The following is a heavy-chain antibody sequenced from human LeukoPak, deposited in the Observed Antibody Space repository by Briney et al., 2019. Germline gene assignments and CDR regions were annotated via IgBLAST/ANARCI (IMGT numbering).Heavy chain of an antibody. V-gene: IGHV3-9*01. CDR1: GFIFNDYA. Sequence: PGRSLRLSCAASGFIFNDYAMRWVRQAPGKGLEWVSGINWNSGSIGYADPVKGRFTISRDNAKNSLYLQMNSLRAEDTALYYCAKDGWFGALGYVFDYWGQGTLVTVSS. CDR3: AKDGWFGALGYVFDY. J-gene: IGHJ4*02. D-gene: IGHD3-10*01. CDR2: INWNSGSI.